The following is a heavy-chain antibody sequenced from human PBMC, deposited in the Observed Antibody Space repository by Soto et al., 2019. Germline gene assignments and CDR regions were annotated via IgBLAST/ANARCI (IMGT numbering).Heavy chain of an antibody. CDR1: GYSFAGYW. J-gene: IGHJ3*02. CDR3: GTGTTNADAFDI. D-gene: IGHD1-7*01. V-gene: IGHV5-10-1*01. CDR2: IDPSDSQT. Sequence: GESLKISCKGSGYSFAGYWITWVRQKPGKGLEWMGRIDPSDSQTYYSPSFRGHVTISVTKSITTVFLQWSSLRASDTAMYYCGTGTTNADAFDIWGQGTMVTVSS.